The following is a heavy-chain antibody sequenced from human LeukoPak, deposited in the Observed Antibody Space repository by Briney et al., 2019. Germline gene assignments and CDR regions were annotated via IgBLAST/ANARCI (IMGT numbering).Heavy chain of an antibody. J-gene: IGHJ6*02. CDR1: GYTFTSYG. Sequence: EASVKVSCTASGYTFTSYGISWVRQAPGQGLEWMGWISAYNGNTNYAQKLQGRVTMTTDTSTSTAYMELRSLRSDDTAVYYCARDPRGAKSYYYYYGMDVWGQGTTVTVSS. CDR3: ARDPRGAKSYYYYYGMDV. CDR2: ISAYNGNT. V-gene: IGHV1-18*01. D-gene: IGHD3-16*01.